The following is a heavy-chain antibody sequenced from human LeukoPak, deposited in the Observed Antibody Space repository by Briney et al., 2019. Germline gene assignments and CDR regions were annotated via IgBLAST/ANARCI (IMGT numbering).Heavy chain of an antibody. Sequence: SETLSLTCTVSGGSISSYYWNWIRQPPGKGLEWIGYIYYSGSTNYNPSLRSRVTMSVDTSKNHFFLKLSSVTAADTALYYCARVCSSSWSCSDYWGQGTLVTVSS. CDR3: ARVCSSSWSCSDY. CDR2: IYYSGST. J-gene: IGHJ4*02. D-gene: IGHD6-13*01. V-gene: IGHV4-59*01. CDR1: GGSISSYY.